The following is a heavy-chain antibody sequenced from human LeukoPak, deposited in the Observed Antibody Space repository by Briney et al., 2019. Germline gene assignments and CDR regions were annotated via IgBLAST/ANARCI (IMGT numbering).Heavy chain of an antibody. Sequence: GGSLRLSCAASGFTFSSYEMNWVRQAPGKGLEWVSYISSSGSTIYYADSVKGRFTIPRDNAKNSLYLQMNSLRAEDTAVYYCAELGITMIGGVWGKGTTVTVSS. J-gene: IGHJ6*04. CDR3: AELGITMIGGV. CDR1: GFTFSSYE. D-gene: IGHD3-10*02. CDR2: ISSSGSTI. V-gene: IGHV3-48*03.